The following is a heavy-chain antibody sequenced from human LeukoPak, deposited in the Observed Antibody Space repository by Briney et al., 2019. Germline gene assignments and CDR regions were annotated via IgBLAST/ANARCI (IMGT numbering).Heavy chain of an antibody. CDR2: IYYSGST. CDR1: GGSISSYY. D-gene: IGHD3-10*01. J-gene: IGHJ4*02. Sequence: SETLSLTCTVSGGSISSYYWSWIRQPPGKGLEWIGYIYYSGSTNYNPSLKSRVTISVDTSKNQFSLKLSSVTAADTAVYYCARRGSTALKYWGQGTLVTVSS. V-gene: IGHV4-59*01. CDR3: ARRGSTALKY.